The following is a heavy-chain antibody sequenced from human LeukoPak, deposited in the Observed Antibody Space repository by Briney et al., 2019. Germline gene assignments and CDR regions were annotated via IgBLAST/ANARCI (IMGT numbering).Heavy chain of an antibody. V-gene: IGHV3-66*01. Sequence: GGSLRLSCAASGFTVSSNYMSWVRQTPGKGLEWVSVIYSGGSTYYADSVKGRFTISRDNSKNTLYLQMNSLRAEDTAVYYCARVGGGYDSGGFDYWGQGTLVTVSS. CDR1: GFTVSSNY. CDR3: ARVGGGYDSGGFDY. D-gene: IGHD5-12*01. J-gene: IGHJ4*02. CDR2: IYSGGST.